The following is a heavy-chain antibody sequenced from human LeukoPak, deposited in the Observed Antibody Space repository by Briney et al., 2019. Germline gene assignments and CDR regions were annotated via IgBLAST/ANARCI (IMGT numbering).Heavy chain of an antibody. J-gene: IGHJ6*02. Sequence: SETLSLTCTLSSGSISSYYWSWIRQPPGKGLEWIGYIYCSGSTNYNPSLKSRVTISVDTSKNQFSLKLSSVTAADTAVYYCARLIRPTYGMDVWGQGTTVTVSS. V-gene: IGHV4-59*08. CDR1: SGSISSYY. CDR2: IYCSGST. D-gene: IGHD3-16*02. CDR3: ARLIRPTYGMDV.